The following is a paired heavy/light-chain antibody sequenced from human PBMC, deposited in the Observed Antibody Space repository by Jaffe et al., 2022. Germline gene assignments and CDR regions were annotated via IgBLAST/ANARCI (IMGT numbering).Light chain of an antibody. CDR1: QSVLYSSNNKNY. CDR2: WAS. CDR3: QQYYSTPST. Sequence: DIVMTQSPDSLAVSLGERATINCKSSQSVLYSSNNKNYLAWYQQKPGQPPKLLIYWASTRESGVPDRFSGSGSGTDFTLTISSLQAEDVAVYYCQQYYSTPSTFGGGTKVEIK. V-gene: IGKV4-1*01. J-gene: IGKJ4*01.
Heavy chain of an antibody. CDR1: GGSFSGYY. J-gene: IGHJ5*02. CDR2: INHSGST. Sequence: QVQLQQWGAGLLKPSETLSLTCAVYGGSFSGYYWSWIRQPPGKGLEWIGEINHSGSTNYNPSLKSRVTISVDTSKNQFSLKLSSVTAADTAVYYCARGGLLWFRELYRRNWFDPWGQGTLVTVSS. D-gene: IGHD3-10*01. CDR3: ARGGLLWFRELYRRNWFDP. V-gene: IGHV4-34*01.